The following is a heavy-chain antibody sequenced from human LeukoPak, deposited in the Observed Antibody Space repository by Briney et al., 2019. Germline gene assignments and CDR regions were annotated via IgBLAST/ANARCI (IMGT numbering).Heavy chain of an antibody. V-gene: IGHV1-69*13. J-gene: IGHJ6*02. CDR1: GGTFSSYA. CDR3: ARHPKDTAMGYHYYYGMDV. Sequence: GASVKVSCKASGGTFSSYAIGWVRQAPGQGLEWMGGIIPIFGTANYAQKFQGRVTITADESTSTAYMELSSLRSDDTAVYYCARHPKDTAMGYHYYYGMDVWGQGTTVTVSS. CDR2: IIPIFGTA. D-gene: IGHD5-18*01.